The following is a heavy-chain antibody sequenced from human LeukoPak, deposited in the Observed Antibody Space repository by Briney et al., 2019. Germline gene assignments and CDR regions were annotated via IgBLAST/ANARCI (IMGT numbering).Heavy chain of an antibody. Sequence: GGSLRLSCAASGFTFSEYYMSWIRQAPGKGLEWVSYISSSSYTNYADSVTGRFTISRDNAKNSLYLQMNSLRAEDTAVYYCASRGGYEPFDYWGQGTLVTVSS. CDR3: ASRGGYEPFDY. V-gene: IGHV3-11*06. CDR2: ISSSSYT. J-gene: IGHJ4*02. D-gene: IGHD3-16*01. CDR1: GFTFSEYY.